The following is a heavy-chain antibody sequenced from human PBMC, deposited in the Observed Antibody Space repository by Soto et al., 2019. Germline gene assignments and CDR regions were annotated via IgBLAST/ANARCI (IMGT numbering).Heavy chain of an antibody. J-gene: IGHJ6*02. CDR3: ARAQLWFVGYYYYGMDV. Sequence: GASVKVSCKASGYTFTSYDINWVRQATGQGLEWMGWMNPNSGNTGYAQKFQGRVTMTRNTSISTAYMELSSLRFEDTAVYYCARAQLWFVGYYYYGMDVWGQGTTVTSP. V-gene: IGHV1-8*01. CDR2: MNPNSGNT. D-gene: IGHD5-18*01. CDR1: GYTFTSYD.